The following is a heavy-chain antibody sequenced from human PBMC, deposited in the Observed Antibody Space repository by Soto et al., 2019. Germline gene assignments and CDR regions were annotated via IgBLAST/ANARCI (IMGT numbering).Heavy chain of an antibody. J-gene: IGHJ4*02. V-gene: IGHV3-9*03. CDR1: GFTFDAYA. CDR2: ISWNSGSI. CDR3: ANDIGRVSLLLVHTNFDY. D-gene: IGHD6-13*01. Sequence: EVQLVESGGGLVQPGRSLRLSCAASGFTFDAYAMHWVRQAPGKGLEWVSGISWNSGSIGYADSVKGRFTISRDNAKNPLYLRLNCLRAESMALYYCANDIGRVSLLLVHTNFDYWGQGTLVTVSS.